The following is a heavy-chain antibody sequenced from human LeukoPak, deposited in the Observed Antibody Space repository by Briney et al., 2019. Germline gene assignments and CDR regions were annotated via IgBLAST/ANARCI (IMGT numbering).Heavy chain of an antibody. CDR2: TRTAGDT. CDR3: ARDISGGYDGLDV. Sequence: GGSLRLSCAASGFTFSRYDMHWVRQVTGKGLEWVSATRTAGDTYYPGSVKGRFTVSRENAKNSLYLQMNSLRAGDTAVYYCARDISGGYDGLDVWGQGTTVTVSS. D-gene: IGHD3-22*01. J-gene: IGHJ6*02. V-gene: IGHV3-13*01. CDR1: GFTFSRYD.